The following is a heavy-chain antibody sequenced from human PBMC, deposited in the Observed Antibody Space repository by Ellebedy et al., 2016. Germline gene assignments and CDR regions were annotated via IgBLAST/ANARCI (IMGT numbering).Heavy chain of an antibody. Sequence: GGSLRLXXAASGFTLSNYGMNWVRQAPGKGLQWVSYISSSSSTISYADSVKGRFTISRDNTKSSLYLQMNSLRDEDTAVYYCARGGAARPDYWGQGTLVTVSS. CDR3: ARGGAARPDY. J-gene: IGHJ4*02. V-gene: IGHV3-48*02. CDR1: GFTLSNYG. CDR2: ISSSSSTI. D-gene: IGHD6-6*01.